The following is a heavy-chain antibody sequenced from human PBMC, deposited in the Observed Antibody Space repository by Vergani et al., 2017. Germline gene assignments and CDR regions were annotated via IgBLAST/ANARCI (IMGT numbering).Heavy chain of an antibody. CDR3: ARAPYYYGSGRGAFDI. CDR1: GGSISSGDYY. J-gene: IGHJ3*02. V-gene: IGHV4-30-4*01. CDR2: IDYSGSP. D-gene: IGHD3-10*01. Sequence: QVQLQESGPGLVKPSQTLSLTCTVSGGSISSGDYYWSWIRQPPGKGLEWIGYIDYSGSPYYNPSLKTRVTRSVDTSKNQFSLKLSSVTAADTAVYYCARAPYYYGSGRGAFDIWGQGTMVTVSS.